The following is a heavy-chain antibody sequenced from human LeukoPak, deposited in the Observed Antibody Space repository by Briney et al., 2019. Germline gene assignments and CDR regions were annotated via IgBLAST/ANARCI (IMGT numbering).Heavy chain of an antibody. CDR3: ARVAHDLYPYYFDY. J-gene: IGHJ4*02. V-gene: IGHV4-34*01. Sequence: SETLSLTCAVYGGSFSGYYWSWIRQPPGKGLEWIGEINHSGSTNYNPSLKSRVTISVDTSKNQFSLKLSSVTAADTAVYYCARVAHDLYPYYFDYWGQGTLVTVSS. CDR2: INHSGST. D-gene: IGHD5/OR15-5a*01. CDR1: GGSFSGYY.